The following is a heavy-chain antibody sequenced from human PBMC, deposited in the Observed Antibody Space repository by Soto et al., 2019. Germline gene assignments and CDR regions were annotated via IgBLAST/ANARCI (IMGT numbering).Heavy chain of an antibody. CDR2: IKGDESTT. CDR1: GFTFSTYW. D-gene: IGHD3-16*01. Sequence: EVQLVESGGGLVQPGGSLRLSYAASGFTFSTYWMHWVRQAPGEGLVWVSRIKGDESTTNYADSVKGRFTVSRDNARNTLYLQINSLRPEDTAIYYCARGGLYAYYQDNWGQGTLVTVSS. V-gene: IGHV3-74*01. J-gene: IGHJ4*02. CDR3: ARGGLYAYYQDN.